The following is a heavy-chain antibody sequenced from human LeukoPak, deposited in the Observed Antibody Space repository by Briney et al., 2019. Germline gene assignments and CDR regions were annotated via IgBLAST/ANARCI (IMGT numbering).Heavy chain of an antibody. J-gene: IGHJ4*02. CDR3: AIGASGYSSRWSLKFDY. V-gene: IGHV1-2*02. CDR1: GYTFTGYH. D-gene: IGHD6-13*01. Sequence: GASLKVSCKASGYTFTGYHMHSVRQAPGPGREWMGWINPNSGGTNYAQTFQGRVTMTRDTSISTAYMELSRLRSDDTAVYYCAIGASGYSSRWSLKFDYRGQGTLVTVSS. CDR2: INPNSGGT.